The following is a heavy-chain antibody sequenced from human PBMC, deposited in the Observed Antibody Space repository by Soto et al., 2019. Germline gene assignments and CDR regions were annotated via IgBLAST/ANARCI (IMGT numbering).Heavy chain of an antibody. J-gene: IGHJ3*02. CDR1: GGSITSTNW. V-gene: IGHV4-4*02. CDR3: AKASPQGYYDSSGYLFDI. CDR2: THHSGST. Sequence: PSETLSLTCDVSGGSITSTNWWTWVRQPPGKGLEWIGETHHSGSTNYNPSLKSRVIISVDKSKNQFSLKLSSVTAADTAVYYCAKASPQGYYDSSGYLFDIWGQGTMVTVS. D-gene: IGHD3-22*01.